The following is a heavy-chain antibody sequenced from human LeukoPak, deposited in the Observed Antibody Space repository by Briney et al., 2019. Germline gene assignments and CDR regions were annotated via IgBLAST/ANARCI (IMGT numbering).Heavy chain of an antibody. D-gene: IGHD3-22*01. V-gene: IGHV1-8*03. CDR2: MNPNSGNT. J-gene: IGHJ4*02. CDR3: ARVEDSSGYYGTDY. Sequence: ASVKVSCKASGYTFTSYDINWVRQATGQGLEWIGWMNPNSGNTGYAQKFQGRVTITRNTSISTAYMELSSLRSEDTAVYYCARVEDSSGYYGTDYWGQGTLVTVSS. CDR1: GYTFTSYD.